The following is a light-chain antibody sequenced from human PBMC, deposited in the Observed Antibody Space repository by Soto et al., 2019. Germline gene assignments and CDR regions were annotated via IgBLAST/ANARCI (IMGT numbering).Light chain of an antibody. CDR2: SAS. CDR3: QKFNNANLT. V-gene: IGKV1-27*01. J-gene: IGKJ5*01. CDR1: QDISVY. Sequence: DIQMTQSPSSLSASVVDRVTITCRASQDISVYLAWYQQKPGKVPKLLIYSASTLQSGVPSRFIGSGSGTDFTLTIRSMQPEEAATYYIQKFNNANLTFGHGTRLEIK.